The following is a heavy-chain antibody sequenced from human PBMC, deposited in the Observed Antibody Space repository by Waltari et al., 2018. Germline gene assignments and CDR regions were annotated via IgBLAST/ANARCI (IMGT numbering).Heavy chain of an antibody. V-gene: IGHV1-8*01. Sequence: QVQLVQSGAEVTKPGASVTVSCRASGYSFTSYDINWVRLAPGQGLEWMGWMNPMSGNTGYARKFQGRVSMTGDPSINTAYMELSSLTFDDTAVYYCARAVRNQLLSEYWGQGTLVAVSS. CDR1: GYSFTSYD. D-gene: IGHD2-2*01. J-gene: IGHJ4*02. CDR2: MNPMSGNT. CDR3: ARAVRNQLLSEY.